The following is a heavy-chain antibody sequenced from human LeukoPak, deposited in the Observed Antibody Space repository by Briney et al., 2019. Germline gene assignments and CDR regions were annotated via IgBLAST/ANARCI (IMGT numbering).Heavy chain of an antibody. CDR3: ARGHLFRGSGSYFDY. Sequence: PSETLSLTCAVYGGSFSGYYWSWIRQPPGKGLEWIGEINHSGSTNYNPSLKSRVTISVDTSKNQISLKLSSVTAADTAVYYCARGHLFRGSGSYFDYWGQGTLVTVSS. J-gene: IGHJ4*02. D-gene: IGHD3-10*01. V-gene: IGHV4-34*01. CDR1: GGSFSGYY. CDR2: INHSGST.